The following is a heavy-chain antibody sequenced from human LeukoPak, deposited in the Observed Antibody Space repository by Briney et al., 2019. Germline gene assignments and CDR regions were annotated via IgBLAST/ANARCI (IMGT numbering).Heavy chain of an antibody. CDR3: AKGSGSYYFFDY. Sequence: GGSLRLSCAASGFTFSSYGMHWVRQAPGKGLEWVAVISYDGSNKYYADSVKDRFTISRDNSKNTPYLQMNSLRAEDTAVYYCAKGSGSYYFFDYWGQGTLVTVSS. J-gene: IGHJ4*02. CDR1: GFTFSSYG. CDR2: ISYDGSNK. V-gene: IGHV3-30*18. D-gene: IGHD1-26*01.